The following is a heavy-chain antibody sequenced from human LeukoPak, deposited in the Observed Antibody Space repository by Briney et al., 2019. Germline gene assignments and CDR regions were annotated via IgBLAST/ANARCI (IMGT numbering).Heavy chain of an antibody. CDR3: AREREAARPYYYYGMDV. CDR1: GFTFSSYA. Sequence: GGSLRLSCAASGFTFSSYAMHWVRQAPGKGLEWVAVISYDGSNKYYADSVKGRFTISRDNSKNTLYLQTNSLRAEDTAVYYCAREREAARPYYYYGMDVWGKGTTVTVSS. J-gene: IGHJ6*04. V-gene: IGHV3-30-3*01. D-gene: IGHD6-6*01. CDR2: ISYDGSNK.